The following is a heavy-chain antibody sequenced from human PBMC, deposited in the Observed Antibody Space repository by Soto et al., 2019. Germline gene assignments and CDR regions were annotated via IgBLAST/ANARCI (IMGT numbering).Heavy chain of an antibody. J-gene: IGHJ6*03. CDR1: GGSISSYY. CDR2: IYYSGST. CDR3: ARLPDYDFWSGYFDYYYYMDV. Sequence: SETLSLTCTVSGGSISSYYWSWIRQPPGKGLEWIGYIYYSGSTNYNPSLKSRVTISVDTSKNQFSLKLSSVTAADTAVYYCARLPDYDFWSGYFDYYYYMDVWGKGTTVTVSS. D-gene: IGHD3-3*01. V-gene: IGHV4-59*08.